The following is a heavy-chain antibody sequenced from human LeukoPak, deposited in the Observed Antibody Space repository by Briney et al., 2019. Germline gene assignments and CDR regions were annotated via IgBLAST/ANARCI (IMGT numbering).Heavy chain of an antibody. CDR1: GYTFTSYA. J-gene: IGHJ4*02. D-gene: IGHD3-10*01. Sequence: ASVKVSCKASGYTFTSYAMHWVRQAPGQRLEWMGWINAGNGNTKYSQKLQGRVTMTTDTSTSTAYMELRSLRSDDTAVYYCARDVHYGSGFDYWGQGTLVTVSS. CDR3: ARDVHYGSGFDY. CDR2: INAGNGNT. V-gene: IGHV1-3*01.